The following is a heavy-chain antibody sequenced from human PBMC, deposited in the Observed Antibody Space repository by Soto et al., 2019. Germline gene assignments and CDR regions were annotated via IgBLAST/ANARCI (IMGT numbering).Heavy chain of an antibody. CDR3: ARGTVPTS. V-gene: IGHV3-33*01. Sequence: GWSLRLSCAASGFTFSSYGMHWVRQAPGKGLEGVAFIWHDGGNKFYAESVKGRFTISRDDSKNTLYLQMTSLSAEGTAMYYCARGTVPTSWGQGTLVTV. D-gene: IGHD4-17*01. J-gene: IGHJ5*02. CDR2: IWHDGGNK. CDR1: GFTFSSYG.